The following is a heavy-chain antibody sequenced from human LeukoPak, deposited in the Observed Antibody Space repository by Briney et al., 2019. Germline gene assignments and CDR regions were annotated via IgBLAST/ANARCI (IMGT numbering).Heavy chain of an antibody. V-gene: IGHV1-18*01. CDR1: GYTFRSYG. CDR2: ITAYNGNT. D-gene: IGHD1-26*01. Sequence: SASVKVSCKVSGYTFRSYGISWVRQAPGQGLEWMGGITAYNGNTNYTQKLQGIVTMTTDTSTSTAYMELRSLRSDDTAVYYCARVGGSNYFDYWGQGTLVTVSS. J-gene: IGHJ4*02. CDR3: ARVGGSNYFDY.